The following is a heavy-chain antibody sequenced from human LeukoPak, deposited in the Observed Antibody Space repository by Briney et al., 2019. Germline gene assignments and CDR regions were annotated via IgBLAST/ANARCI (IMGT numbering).Heavy chain of an antibody. CDR1: GGSISSYY. D-gene: IGHD2-15*01. J-gene: IGHJ5*02. CDR3: ARAVDRNWFDP. CDR2: IYYSGST. V-gene: IGHV4-59*01. Sequence: SETLSLTCTVSGGSISSYYWSWIRQPPGKGLEWIGYIYYSGSTNYNPSLKSRVTMSVDTSKNQFSLKLSSVTAADTAVYYCARAVDRNWFDPWGQGTLVTVSS.